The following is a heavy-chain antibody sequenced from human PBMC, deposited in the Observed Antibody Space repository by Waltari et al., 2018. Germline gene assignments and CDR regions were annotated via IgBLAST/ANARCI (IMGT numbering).Heavy chain of an antibody. J-gene: IGHJ4*02. Sequence: QVQLHESGPGLVKSSETLSLTCAVSGYSISSGDYWGWIRQPPGKGLEWIGTIYQSGSTSYNPSLKSRITISLDTAKNQFSLKLNAVTAADTAVYYCARHQVGGRDFEYWGQGTLVTVSS. CDR1: GYSISSGDY. V-gene: IGHV4-38-2*01. CDR3: ARHQVGGRDFEY. D-gene: IGHD1-26*01. CDR2: IYQSGST.